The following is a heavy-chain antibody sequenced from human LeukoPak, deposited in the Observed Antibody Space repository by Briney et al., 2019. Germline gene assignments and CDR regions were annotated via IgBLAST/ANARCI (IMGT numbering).Heavy chain of an antibody. CDR3: AKTGYSGSAYGTWYFDY. Sequence: GGSLRLSCATSEFTFSSNGLHWVRQAPGKGLEWVAFIRYDGSNEYYADSVKGRFTISRDNSKNTLYLQMNSLRTEDTAVYYCAKTGYSGSAYGTWYFDYWGQGTLVSVSS. CDR1: EFTFSSNG. V-gene: IGHV3-30*02. J-gene: IGHJ4*02. D-gene: IGHD5-12*01. CDR2: IRYDGSNE.